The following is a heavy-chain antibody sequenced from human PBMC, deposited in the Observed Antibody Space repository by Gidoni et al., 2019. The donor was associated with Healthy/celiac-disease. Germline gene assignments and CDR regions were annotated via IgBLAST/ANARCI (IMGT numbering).Heavy chain of an antibody. CDR1: GFTFSIYW. V-gene: IGHV3-7*01. CDR2: IKQDGSEK. J-gene: IGHJ3*02. D-gene: IGHD1-26*01. CDR3: ARDKRGAGSGSYSTAFDI. Sequence: EVQLVESGGGLVQPGGSLRLSCAASGFTFSIYWMSWVRQAPGKWLEGVANIKQDGSEKSYVDSVKGRFTISRDNAKNSLYLQMNSLKAEDTAVYYCARDKRGAGSGSYSTAFDIWGQGTMVTVSS.